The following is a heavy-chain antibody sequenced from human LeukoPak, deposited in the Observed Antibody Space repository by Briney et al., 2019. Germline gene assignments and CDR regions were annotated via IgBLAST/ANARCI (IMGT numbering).Heavy chain of an antibody. J-gene: IGHJ3*02. Sequence: SETLSLTCTVSGGSISSYYWSWIRQPAGKGLEWIGRIYTSGSTNYNPSLKNRVTLSVDTSKNQVSLKLNSVTAADTAVYYCARVGDSGSYFDAFDIWGQGTMVTVSS. CDR2: IYTSGST. CDR1: GGSISSYY. V-gene: IGHV4-4*07. CDR3: ARVGDSGSYFDAFDI. D-gene: IGHD1-26*01.